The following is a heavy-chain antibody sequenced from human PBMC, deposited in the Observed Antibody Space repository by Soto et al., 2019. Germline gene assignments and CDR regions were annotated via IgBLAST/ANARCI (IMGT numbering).Heavy chain of an antibody. J-gene: IGHJ1*01. Sequence: QLQLQESGPGLVKPSETLSLTCTVSGGSISSSSYYWGWIRQPPGKGLEWIGSIYYSGSTYYNPSLKSRVTVSVDPSKNQVYLKLSSVTAADTAVYYCARQGSSGWYREHCGQGTLVTVCS. CDR3: ARQGSSGWYREH. V-gene: IGHV4-39*01. D-gene: IGHD6-19*01. CDR1: GGSISSSSYY. CDR2: IYYSGST.